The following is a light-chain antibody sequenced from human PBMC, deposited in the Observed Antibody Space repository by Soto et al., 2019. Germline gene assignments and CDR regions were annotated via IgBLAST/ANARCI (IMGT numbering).Light chain of an antibody. Sequence: DIQMTQSQASLSASVGDTVTITCRATESISVYVNWYQQKPGKAPKLLIYAASSLETGVPSRFRGSGLGTDFALTISSLQPEDLATYYCQSYGTSITFGQGTRLEIK. CDR1: ESISVY. J-gene: IGKJ5*01. V-gene: IGKV1-39*01. CDR2: AAS. CDR3: QSYGTSIT.